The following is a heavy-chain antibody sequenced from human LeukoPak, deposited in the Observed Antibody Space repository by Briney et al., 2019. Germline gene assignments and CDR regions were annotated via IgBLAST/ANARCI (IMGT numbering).Heavy chain of an antibody. D-gene: IGHD6-13*01. CDR1: GGSIGSSSYY. J-gene: IGHJ6*02. Sequence: SETLSLTCTVSGGSIGSSSYYWSWIRQPPGKGLEWIGYIYYSGSTNYNPSLKSRVTISVDTSKNQFSLKLSSVTAADTAVYYCARAYSSSWYGMDVWGQGTTVTVSS. CDR2: IYYSGST. V-gene: IGHV4-61*05. CDR3: ARAYSSSWYGMDV.